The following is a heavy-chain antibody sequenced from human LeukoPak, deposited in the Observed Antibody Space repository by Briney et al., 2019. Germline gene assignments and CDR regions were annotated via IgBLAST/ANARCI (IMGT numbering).Heavy chain of an antibody. CDR3: AREGYSYVVDAFDI. V-gene: IGHV3-48*04. J-gene: IGHJ3*02. CDR2: ISSSGSTI. Sequence: PGGSLRLSCAASGFTFSSYWMHWVRQGPGKGLEWVSYISSSGSTINYADSVKGRFTISRDNAKNSLYLQMNSLRAEDTAVYYCAREGYSYVVDAFDIWGQGTMVTVSS. D-gene: IGHD5-18*01. CDR1: GFTFSSYW.